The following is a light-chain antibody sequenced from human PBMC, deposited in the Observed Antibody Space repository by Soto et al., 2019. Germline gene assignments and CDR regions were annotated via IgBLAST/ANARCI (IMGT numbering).Light chain of an antibody. Sequence: QSALTQPPSASGSPGQSVTISCTGTSSDVGGYNYVSWYQQQPGKAPKIMIYEVSKRPSGVPDRFSGSKSGNTASLTVSGLPAEDEADYYCSSYAGSNNYVFGTGTKLTVL. V-gene: IGLV2-8*01. CDR3: SSYAGSNNYV. CDR2: EVS. CDR1: SSDVGGYNY. J-gene: IGLJ1*01.